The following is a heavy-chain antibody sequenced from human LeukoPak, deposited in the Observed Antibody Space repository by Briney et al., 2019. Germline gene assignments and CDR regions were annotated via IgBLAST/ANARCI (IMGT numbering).Heavy chain of an antibody. D-gene: IGHD5-18*01. V-gene: IGHV4-59*01. CDR1: GGSISSYY. CDR3: ARAKDTAMVIDY. Sequence: SETLSLTCTVSGGSISSYYWSWIRQPPGQGLEWRGYIYYSGSTNYNPSLKSRVTISVDTSKNQFSLKLSSVTAADTAVYYCARAKDTAMVIDYWGQGTLVTVSS. J-gene: IGHJ4*02. CDR2: IYYSGST.